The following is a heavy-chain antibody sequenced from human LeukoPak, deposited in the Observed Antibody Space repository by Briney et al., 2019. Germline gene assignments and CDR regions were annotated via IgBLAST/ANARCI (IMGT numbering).Heavy chain of an antibody. Sequence: SQTLSLTCAVSGGSISSGGYSWSWIRQPPGKGLEWIGYIYHSGSTYYNPSLKSRVTIPVDRSKNQFSLKLSSVTAADTAVYYCASQTSTVIYYWGQGTLVTVSS. CDR3: ASQTSTVIYY. V-gene: IGHV4-30-2*01. J-gene: IGHJ4*02. D-gene: IGHD4-17*01. CDR2: IYHSGST. CDR1: GGSISSGGYS.